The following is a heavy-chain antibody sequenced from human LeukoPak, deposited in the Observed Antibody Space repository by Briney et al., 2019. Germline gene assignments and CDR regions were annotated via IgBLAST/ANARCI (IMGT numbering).Heavy chain of an antibody. V-gene: IGHV3-30-3*01. CDR3: ARDPRVTMIVVYVTSYFDS. D-gene: IGHD3-22*01. J-gene: IGHJ4*02. CDR2: ISNDGTSK. Sequence: PGGSLRLSCVASGFPFNRYPMHWLRQAPGKGLEWVAVISNDGTSKAYADSVKGRFTISRENSRNTLVLQMSSLRAEDTATYYCARDPRVTMIVVYVTSYFDSWGQGTLVTVSS. CDR1: GFPFNRYP.